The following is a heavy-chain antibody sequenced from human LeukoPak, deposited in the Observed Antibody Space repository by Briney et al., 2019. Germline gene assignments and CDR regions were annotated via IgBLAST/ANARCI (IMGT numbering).Heavy chain of an antibody. Sequence: ASVKVSCKASGYTFTGYYMHWVRQAPGQGLEWTGWMNPNSGNTGYAQKFQGRITMTRNTSISTAYMELSSLRSEDTAVYYCARSLYYGSGSYYNFWAGRAGYYYYGMDVWGQGTTVTVSS. CDR3: ARSLYYGSGSYYNFWAGRAGYYYYGMDV. J-gene: IGHJ6*02. D-gene: IGHD3-10*01. CDR1: GYTFTGYY. CDR2: MNPNSGNT. V-gene: IGHV1-8*02.